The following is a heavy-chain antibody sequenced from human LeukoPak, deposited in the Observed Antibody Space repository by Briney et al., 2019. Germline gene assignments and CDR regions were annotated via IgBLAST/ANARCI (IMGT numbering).Heavy chain of an antibody. D-gene: IGHD6-6*01. CDR3: ARLIGGPARPGFDY. Sequence: GESLKISCKGSGYTFTNYWIGWVRQMPGKGLEWMGIIYPGDSDTKYNTSFQGQVTISADKSITTAYLQWSSLKASDSAIYYCARLIGGPARPGFDYWGQGTLVTVSS. CDR2: IYPGDSDT. V-gene: IGHV5-51*01. CDR1: GYTFTNYW. J-gene: IGHJ4*02.